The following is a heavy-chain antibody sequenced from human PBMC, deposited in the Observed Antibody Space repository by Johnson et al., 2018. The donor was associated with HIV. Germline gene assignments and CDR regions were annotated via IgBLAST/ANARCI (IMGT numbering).Heavy chain of an antibody. J-gene: IGHJ3*02. CDR2: LSYDGSNK. Sequence: QMLLVESGGGLVNPGGSLRLSCTASGFTFSSYALHWVRQAPGKGLEWVAVLSYDGSNKFYADSVKGRFTISRDNSKNTLYLQMNSLRAEDTAVYYCAKDLDSSSWGAFDIWGQGTMVTVSS. D-gene: IGHD6-6*01. V-gene: IGHV3-30-3*01. CDR1: GFTFSSYA. CDR3: AKDLDSSSWGAFDI.